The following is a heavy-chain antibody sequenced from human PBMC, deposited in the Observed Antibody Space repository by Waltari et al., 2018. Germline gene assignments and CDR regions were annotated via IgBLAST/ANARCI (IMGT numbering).Heavy chain of an antibody. V-gene: IGHV3-7*01. D-gene: IGHD2-21*02. CDR2: IQQNGSEK. Sequence: EVQLVESGGDLVQPGGSLRLSCAAAGCTFSRSWMTWFRQAPGKGLEWVGNIQQNGSEKWYADSVRGRFTISRDNAMNSLYLQMNSLRVEDTAVYYCARDLVATPPWGQGTLVTVSS. CDR3: ARDLVATPP. CDR1: GCTFSRSW. J-gene: IGHJ5*02.